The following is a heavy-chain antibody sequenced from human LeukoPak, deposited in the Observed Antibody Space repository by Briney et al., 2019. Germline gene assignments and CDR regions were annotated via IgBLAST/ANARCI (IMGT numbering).Heavy chain of an antibody. D-gene: IGHD4-4*01. CDR3: ARGITVKKYDAFDI. CDR1: GYTFTSYD. CDR2: MNPNSGNT. V-gene: IGHV1-8*01. Sequence: ASVKVSCKASGYTFTSYDINWVRQATGQGLEWMGRMNPNSGNTGYAQKFQGRVTMTRNTSISTAYMELSSLRSEDTAVYYCARGITVKKYDAFDIWGQGTMVTVSS. J-gene: IGHJ3*02.